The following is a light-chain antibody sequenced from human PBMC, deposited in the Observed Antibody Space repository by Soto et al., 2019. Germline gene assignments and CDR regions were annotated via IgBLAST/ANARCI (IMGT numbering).Light chain of an antibody. J-gene: IGKJ1*01. V-gene: IGKV1-39*01. CDR2: AAS. CDR1: QSISSY. CDR3: QQSYSTPRT. Sequence: DIQMTQSPSSLSASVGDRVTITCRASQSISSYLNWYQQKPGKAPNLLIYAASSLQSGVPPRFSGSGSGTDFTLTISSLQPEDFATYYCQQSYSTPRTFGQGTKVDIK.